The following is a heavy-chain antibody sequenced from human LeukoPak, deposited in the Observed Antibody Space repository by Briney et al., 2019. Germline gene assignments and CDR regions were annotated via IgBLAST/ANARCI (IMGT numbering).Heavy chain of an antibody. Sequence: GGSLRLSYTASGFTFSAYWMFWVRQAPGKGLEWVANIKEDESEKYYVDSVKGRFTISRDNAKNSLYLQMNSLRVEDTAVYYCVRGNPFGEYWGQGTLVTASS. CDR1: GFTFSAYW. CDR2: IKEDESEK. CDR3: VRGNPFGEY. J-gene: IGHJ4*02. D-gene: IGHD3-16*01. V-gene: IGHV3-7*03.